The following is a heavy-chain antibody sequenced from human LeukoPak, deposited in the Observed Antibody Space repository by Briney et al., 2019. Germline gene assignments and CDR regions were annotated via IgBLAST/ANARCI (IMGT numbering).Heavy chain of an antibody. CDR3: AKVSVGLAAAGYIDY. CDR2: ISGSGGST. D-gene: IGHD6-13*01. V-gene: IGHV3-23*01. J-gene: IGHJ4*02. Sequence: GGSLRLSCAASGFTFSSYAMSWVRQAPGKGLECVSAISGSGGSTYYADSVKGRFTISRDNSKNTLYLQMNSLRAEDTAVYYCAKVSVGLAAAGYIDYWGQGTLVTVSS. CDR1: GFTFSSYA.